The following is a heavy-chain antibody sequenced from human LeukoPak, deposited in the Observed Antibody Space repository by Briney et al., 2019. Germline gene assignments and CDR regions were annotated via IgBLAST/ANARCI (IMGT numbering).Heavy chain of an antibody. CDR3: ARDVSGTYYNFVY. CDR1: GFTFSTYG. Sequence: GGSLRLSCTASGFTFSTYGMHWVRQAPDKGLEWVAVKWYDGTNEYYADSVKGRFTISRDNSKNTLYLQMNSLRAEDTAVYYCARDVSGTYYNFVYWGQGTLVTVSS. D-gene: IGHD1-26*01. V-gene: IGHV3-33*01. J-gene: IGHJ4*02. CDR2: KWYDGTNE.